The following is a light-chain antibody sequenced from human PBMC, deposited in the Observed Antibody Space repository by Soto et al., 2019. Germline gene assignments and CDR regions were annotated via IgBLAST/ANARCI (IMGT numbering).Light chain of an antibody. CDR2: SEN. V-gene: IGLV1-44*01. CDR3: AAWDDSLNGVV. J-gene: IGLJ2*01. Sequence: QPVLTQPPSASGTPGQRVTISCSGGTSNIGSNTVNWYQHLPRTSPKLLINSENQRPSGVPARFSGSKSGTSASLAISGLQSEDEADYYCAAWDDSLNGVVFGGGTKVTVL. CDR1: TSNIGSNT.